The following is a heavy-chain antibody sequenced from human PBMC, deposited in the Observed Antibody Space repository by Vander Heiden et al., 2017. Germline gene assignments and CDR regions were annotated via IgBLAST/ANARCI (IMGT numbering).Heavy chain of an antibody. Sequence: QVQLQESGPGLVKPSETLSLTCIVSGGSISSYYWSWIRQPAGKGLEWIGRIYTSGSTKYNPSLKSRVIMSVDTSKNQFSLKLTSVTAADTALYYCARGYSSGWTDAFDIWGQGTMVTVS. J-gene: IGHJ3*02. D-gene: IGHD6-19*01. V-gene: IGHV4-4*07. CDR2: IYTSGST. CDR3: ARGYSSGWTDAFDI. CDR1: GGSISSYY.